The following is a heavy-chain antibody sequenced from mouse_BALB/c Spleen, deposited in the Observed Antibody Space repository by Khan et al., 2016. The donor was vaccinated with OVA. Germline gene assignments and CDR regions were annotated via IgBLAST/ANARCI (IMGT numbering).Heavy chain of an antibody. CDR2: INPSDGDT. J-gene: IGHJ3*01. V-gene: IGHV1S81*02. CDR3: TRAGYGTFAY. D-gene: IGHD2-1*01. Sequence: VQVVESGAELVKPGASVKLSCKASGYTFTSYYMYWVKQRPGQGLEWIGEINPSDGDTNFNEKFKIKATLTVDKSSSTAYMQLSSLTSEDSAVYYGTRAGYGTFAYWGQGTLVTVSA. CDR1: GYTFTSYY.